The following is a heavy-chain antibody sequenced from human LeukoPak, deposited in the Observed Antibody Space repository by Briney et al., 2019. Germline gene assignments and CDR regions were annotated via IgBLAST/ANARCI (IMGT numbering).Heavy chain of an antibody. J-gene: IGHJ4*02. Sequence: ASVKVSCKVSGYTLTELSMHWGRQAPGKGMEWRGGFDPEDGETIYAQKFQGRVTMTEDTSTDTAYMELSSLRSEDTAVYYCATWVGIPVAGFDYWGQGTLVTVSS. CDR3: ATWVGIPVAGFDY. V-gene: IGHV1-24*01. D-gene: IGHD6-19*01. CDR1: GYTLTELS. CDR2: FDPEDGET.